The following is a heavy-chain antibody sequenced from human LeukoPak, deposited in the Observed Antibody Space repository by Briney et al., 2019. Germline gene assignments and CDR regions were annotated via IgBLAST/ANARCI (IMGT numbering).Heavy chain of an antibody. CDR1: GYTFTSYY. CDR3: ARVKDIAAAGTVPFDY. Sequence: ASVKVSCKASGYTFTSYYMHWVRQAPGQGLEWMGIINPSGGSTSYAQKFQGRVTMTRDTSISTAYMELSRLRSDDTAVYYCARVKDIAAAGTVPFDYWGQGTLVTVSS. CDR2: INPSGGST. D-gene: IGHD6-13*01. J-gene: IGHJ4*02. V-gene: IGHV1-46*01.